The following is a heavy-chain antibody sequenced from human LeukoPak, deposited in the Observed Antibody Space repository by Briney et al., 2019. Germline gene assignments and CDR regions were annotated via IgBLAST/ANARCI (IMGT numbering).Heavy chain of an antibody. CDR3: ARDSPGYGGYSY. J-gene: IGHJ4*02. Sequence: PGGSLRLSCAASGFSFGDHAMHWVRQAPGRGLEWVSLISGDGGSTYYADSVKGRFTISRDNAKNSLYLQINSLRAEDTAVYYCARDSPGYGGYSYWGQGTLVTVSS. CDR1: GFSFGDHA. CDR2: ISGDGGST. V-gene: IGHV3-43*02. D-gene: IGHD5-12*01.